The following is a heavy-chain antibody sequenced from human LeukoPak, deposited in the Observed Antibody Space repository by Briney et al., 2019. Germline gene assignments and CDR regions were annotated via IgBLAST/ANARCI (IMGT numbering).Heavy chain of an antibody. V-gene: IGHV3-30-3*01. CDR3: ARDIVLMVYAMTDAFDI. Sequence: GGSLRLSCAASGFTFSSYAMHWVRQAPGKGLEWVAVISYDGSNKYYADSVKGRFTISRDNSKNTLYLQMNSLRAEDTAVYYCARDIVLMVYAMTDAFDIWGQGTMVTVSS. J-gene: IGHJ3*02. CDR2: ISYDGSNK. D-gene: IGHD2-8*01. CDR1: GFTFSSYA.